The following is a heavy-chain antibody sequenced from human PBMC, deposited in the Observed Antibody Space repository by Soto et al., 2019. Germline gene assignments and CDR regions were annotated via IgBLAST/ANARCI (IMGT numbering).Heavy chain of an antibody. CDR1: GFSFSNSE. V-gene: IGHV3-13*01. CDR3: VIEGLSSAWYDWYFYL. Sequence: EEHLVESGGGLVQPGGSQRLACAASGFSFSNSEFHWVRQLTGKGLEWVSAIGAGGDTYYADSVNGRFTITSANAKNSLYLQMNSLRDDDTAVYFCVIEGLSSAWYDWYFYLWDRGTLVTVSS. J-gene: IGHJ2*01. CDR2: IGAGGDT. D-gene: IGHD6-13*01.